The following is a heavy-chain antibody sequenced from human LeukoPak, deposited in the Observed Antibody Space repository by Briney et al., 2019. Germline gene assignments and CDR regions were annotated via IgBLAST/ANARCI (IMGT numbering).Heavy chain of an antibody. J-gene: IGHJ4*02. V-gene: IGHV1-46*01. CDR1: GYTFTSYY. Sequence: ASVKVSCKASGYTFTSYYMHWVRRAPGQGLEWMGIINPSGGSTSYAQKFQGRVTMTRDMSTSTVYMELSSLRSEDTAVYYCARIGYGSGSYYDFDYWGQGTLVTVSS. D-gene: IGHD3-10*01. CDR3: ARIGYGSGSYYDFDY. CDR2: INPSGGST.